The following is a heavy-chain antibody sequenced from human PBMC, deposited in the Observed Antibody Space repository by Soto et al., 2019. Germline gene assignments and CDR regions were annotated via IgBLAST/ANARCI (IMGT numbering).Heavy chain of an antibody. V-gene: IGHV3-30-3*01. D-gene: IGHD2-15*01. CDR1: GFIFSSYA. CDR3: AREYGIGGAVFDF. Sequence: QVQLVESGGGVVQPGRSLRLSCAASGFIFSSYAMHWVRQAPGKGLEWVAVISHDGSNKYYADSVKGRLTISRDNSKNTLYLQMNSLRAEDTAVYYCAREYGIGGAVFDFWGQGTMVTVSS. J-gene: IGHJ3*01. CDR2: ISHDGSNK.